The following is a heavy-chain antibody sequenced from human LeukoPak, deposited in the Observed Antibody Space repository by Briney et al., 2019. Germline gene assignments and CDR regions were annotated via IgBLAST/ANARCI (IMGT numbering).Heavy chain of an antibody. Sequence: GGSLRLSCAASGFTVSSNYMSWVRQAPGKGLEWVSVIYSGGSTYYADSVKGRFTISRDNSKNTLYLQMNSLRAEDTAVYYCASGYSGYEPFDYWGQGTLVTVSS. CDR1: GFTVSSNY. J-gene: IGHJ4*02. D-gene: IGHD5-12*01. CDR3: ASGYSGYEPFDY. CDR2: IYSGGST. V-gene: IGHV3-53*01.